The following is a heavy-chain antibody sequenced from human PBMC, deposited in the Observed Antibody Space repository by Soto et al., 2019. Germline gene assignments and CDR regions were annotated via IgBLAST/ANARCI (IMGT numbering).Heavy chain of an antibody. CDR3: AKVNSGYETYYYYGMDV. J-gene: IGHJ6*02. Sequence: QVQLVESGGGVVQPGRSLRLSCAASGFTFSSYGMHWVRQAPGKGLEWVAVISYDGSNKYYADSVKGRFTISRDNSKNTLYLQMNSLRAEDTAVYYCAKVNSGYETYYYYGMDVWGQGTTVTVSS. V-gene: IGHV3-30*18. D-gene: IGHD5-12*01. CDR1: GFTFSSYG. CDR2: ISYDGSNK.